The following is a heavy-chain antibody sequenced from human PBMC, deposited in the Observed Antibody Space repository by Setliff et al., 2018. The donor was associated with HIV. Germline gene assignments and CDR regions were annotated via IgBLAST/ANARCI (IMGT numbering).Heavy chain of an antibody. D-gene: IGHD3-3*01. Sequence: GESLKISCKASGYSFTTNWIGWVRQMPGKGLEWMGIIYPGDSDTRYSPSFQGQVTISADKSMTTAYLQWSSLKASDSAIYYCARHFGISYRSPFDPWGQGTLVTVSS. CDR3: ARHFGISYRSPFDP. CDR2: IYPGDSDT. V-gene: IGHV5-51*01. J-gene: IGHJ5*02. CDR1: GYSFTTNW.